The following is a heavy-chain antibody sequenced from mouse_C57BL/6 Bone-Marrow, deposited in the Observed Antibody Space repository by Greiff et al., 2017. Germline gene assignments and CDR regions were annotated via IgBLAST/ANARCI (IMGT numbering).Heavy chain of an antibody. D-gene: IGHD4-1*01. J-gene: IGHJ3*01. CDR2: IHPNRGST. Sequence: QVQLQQPGAELVKPGASVKLSCKASGYTFTSYWMHWVKQRPGQGLAWIGMIHPNRGSTNYNEKFKSKATLTVDKSSSPAYMQLSSLTSEDSAVYYCARERLGREWCAYWGQGTLVTVSA. CDR3: ARERLGREWCAY. V-gene: IGHV1-64*01. CDR1: GYTFTSYW.